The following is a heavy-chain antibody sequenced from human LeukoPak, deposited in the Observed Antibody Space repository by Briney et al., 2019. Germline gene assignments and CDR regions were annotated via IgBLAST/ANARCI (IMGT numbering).Heavy chain of an antibody. D-gene: IGHD5-12*01. CDR3: ARDGGGYGVIDY. CDR2: ISSSSYI. V-gene: IGHV3-21*01. J-gene: IGHJ4*02. CDR1: GFTFSNYN. Sequence: PGGSLRLSCAASGFTFSNYNMNWVRQAPGKGLEWVSSISSSSYIYNADSVRGRFTISRDNAKKSLYLQMNSLRAEDTAVYFCARDGGGYGVIDYWGQGPLVTVSS.